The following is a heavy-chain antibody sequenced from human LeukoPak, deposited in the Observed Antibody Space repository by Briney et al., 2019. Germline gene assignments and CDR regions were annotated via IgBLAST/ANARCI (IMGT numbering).Heavy chain of an antibody. Sequence: GESLKISCKGSGYSFTSYWIGWVRQMPGKGLEWMGIIYPRDSDTRYSPSFQGQVTISADKSISTAYLQWSSLKASDTAMYYCARQIVVVPAAMAYYYGMDVWGQGTTVTVSS. J-gene: IGHJ6*02. D-gene: IGHD2-2*01. CDR3: ARQIVVVPAAMAYYYGMDV. V-gene: IGHV5-51*01. CDR2: IYPRDSDT. CDR1: GYSFTSYW.